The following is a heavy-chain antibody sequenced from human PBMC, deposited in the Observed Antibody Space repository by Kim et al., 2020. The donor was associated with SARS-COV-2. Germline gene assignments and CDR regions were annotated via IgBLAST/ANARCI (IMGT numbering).Heavy chain of an antibody. J-gene: IGHJ4*02. D-gene: IGHD2-2*03. Sequence: SETLSLTCAVYGGSFSGYYWSWIRQPPGKGLEWIGEINHSGSTNYNPSLKSRVTISVDTSKNQFSLKLSSVTAADTAVYYCATVETMDIVVVPAAIGYWGQGTLVTVSS. V-gene: IGHV4-34*01. CDR2: INHSGST. CDR3: ATVETMDIVVVPAAIGY. CDR1: GGSFSGYY.